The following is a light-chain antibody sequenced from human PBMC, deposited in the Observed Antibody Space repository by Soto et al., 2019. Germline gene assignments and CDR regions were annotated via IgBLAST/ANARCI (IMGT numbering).Light chain of an antibody. V-gene: IGKV3-20*01. CDR2: GAS. J-gene: IGKJ1*01. CDR3: QPYGSSGT. Sequence: IVLTQSPATLSLSPGEGATLSCRASQSVGSNLAWYQQKPGQAPRLLVYGASTRATGIPARFSGIGSGTDFTLTISRLAPEYFAVYYCQPYGSSGTFGQGTKVDIK. CDR1: QSVGSN.